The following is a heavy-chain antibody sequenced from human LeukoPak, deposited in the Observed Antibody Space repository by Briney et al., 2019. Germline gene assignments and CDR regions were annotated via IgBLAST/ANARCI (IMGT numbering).Heavy chain of an antibody. D-gene: IGHD3-3*01. CDR1: GFTFSSYA. Sequence: GGSLRLSCAASGFTFSSYAMHWVRQAPGKGLEWVAVISYDGSNKYYADSVKGRFTISRDNSKNTLYLQMNSLRAEDTAVYYCAREERITIFGVVPNWFDPWGQGTLVTVSS. CDR2: ISYDGSNK. J-gene: IGHJ5*02. V-gene: IGHV3-30*01. CDR3: AREERITIFGVVPNWFDP.